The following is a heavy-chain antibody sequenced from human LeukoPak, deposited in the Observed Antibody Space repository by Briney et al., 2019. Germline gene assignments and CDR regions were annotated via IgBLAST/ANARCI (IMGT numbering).Heavy chain of an antibody. J-gene: IGHJ4*02. Sequence: GGPLRLSCSASGFTFSNYGMSWVRQAPGKGLEWGSTISGTGGSADYDDSVKSRFTFSRDNSKDTLYLQMNDLRVENTAVYYCAKDHGGRYYDFLAGYYPENFFDYWGQGTLVTVSS. D-gene: IGHD3-9*01. V-gene: IGHV3-23*01. CDR1: GFTFSNYG. CDR2: ISGTGGSA. CDR3: AKDHGGRYYDFLAGYYPENFFDY.